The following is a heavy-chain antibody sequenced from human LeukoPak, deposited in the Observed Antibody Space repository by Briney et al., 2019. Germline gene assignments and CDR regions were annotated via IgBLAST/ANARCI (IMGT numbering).Heavy chain of an antibody. CDR2: INSDGSST. D-gene: IGHD1-1*01. CDR1: GFSFSSYW. V-gene: IGHV3-74*01. Sequence: GGSLRLSCAASGFSFSSYWMHWVRQAPGKGLVWVSCINSDGSSTTYSDSVKGRFTISRDNAKNSLYLEMNNLRAEDTAVYYCARDQGIATTGSYFDFWGQGTLVTVSS. J-gene: IGHJ4*02. CDR3: ARDQGIATTGSYFDF.